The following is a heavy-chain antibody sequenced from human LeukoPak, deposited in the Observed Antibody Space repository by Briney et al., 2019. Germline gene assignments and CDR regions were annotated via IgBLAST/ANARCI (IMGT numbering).Heavy chain of an antibody. CDR2: IWSDGSNR. V-gene: IGHV3-33*06. Sequence: GGSLRLSCAASGFIFSHYGMHWVRQAPGKGLEWVAVIWSDGSNRFYADSVKGRFTISRDNSKNTLYLQMNSLRAEDTAVYYCAKFDSSGYPRAPLGYWGQGTLVTVSS. D-gene: IGHD3-22*01. J-gene: IGHJ4*02. CDR1: GFIFSHYG. CDR3: AKFDSSGYPRAPLGY.